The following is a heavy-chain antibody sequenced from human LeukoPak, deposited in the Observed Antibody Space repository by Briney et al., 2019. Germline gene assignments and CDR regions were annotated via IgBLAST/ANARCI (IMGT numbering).Heavy chain of an antibody. V-gene: IGHV3-23*01. J-gene: IGHJ4*02. CDR2: ISGGGGST. D-gene: IGHD2-2*01. CDR3: AHGAMYQLDY. Sequence: GGSLRLSCAASGFTFSSYAMSWVRQAPEKGLEWVSSISGGGGSTYYADSVKGRFTISGDNSRNTLFLQMNSLRAEDTAVYYCAHGAMYQLDYWGQGTLVTVSS. CDR1: GFTFSSYA.